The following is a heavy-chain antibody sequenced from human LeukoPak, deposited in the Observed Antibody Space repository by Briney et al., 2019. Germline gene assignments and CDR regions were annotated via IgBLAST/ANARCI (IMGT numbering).Heavy chain of an antibody. CDR2: IYYREST. J-gene: IGHJ5*02. V-gene: IGHV4-39*01. CDR3: ARHYLSDGILSTFDP. CDR1: GGSISSSPYY. D-gene: IGHD2-2*01. Sequence: PSETPSLTCTVSGGSISSSPYYWGWIRQPPGKGLEWIGTIYYRESTYSNPSLNSRVTISLDTSKNQFSLRLRSVTAADTALYYCARHYLSDGILSTFDPWGQGTLVTVSS.